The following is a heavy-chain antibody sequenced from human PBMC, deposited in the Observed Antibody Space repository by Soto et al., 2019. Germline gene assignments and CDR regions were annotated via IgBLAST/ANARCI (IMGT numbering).Heavy chain of an antibody. Sequence: SETLSLTCTVSGDSINSADYYWSWLRQPPGKGLEWIGYIYYSRSDYYNPSLGRRATITIDTSRNQFSLNLMSVTAADTAVYYCARVVQFYDSSGYSFYHLDYRGQGALVTVSS. CDR2: IYYSRSD. CDR3: ARVVQFYDSSGYSFYHLDY. CDR1: GDSINSADYY. D-gene: IGHD3-22*01. J-gene: IGHJ4*02. V-gene: IGHV4-30-4*01.